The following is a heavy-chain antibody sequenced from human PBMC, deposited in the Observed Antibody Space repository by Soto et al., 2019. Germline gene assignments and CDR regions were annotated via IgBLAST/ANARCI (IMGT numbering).Heavy chain of an antibody. CDR2: IHYSGST. CDR3: ATRPPGRDYLGVFDY. V-gene: IGHV4-31*02. J-gene: IGHJ4*02. Sequence: WTWIRQHPGKGLEWIGYIHYSGSTDCSPSLRSRVTMSVDASENQFSLRLSSVTAADTAVYYCATRPPGRDYLGVFDYWGQGAPVSVSS. D-gene: IGHD3-10*01.